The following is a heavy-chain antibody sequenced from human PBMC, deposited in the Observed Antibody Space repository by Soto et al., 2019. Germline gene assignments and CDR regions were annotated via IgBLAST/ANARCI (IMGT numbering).Heavy chain of an antibody. CDR2: IYTSGST. Sequence: PSETLSLTCTVSGGSISSYYWSGIRQPAGKGLEWIGRIYTSGSTNYNPSLKRRVTMSVDTSKNQFSLKLSSVTAADTAVYYCAGESTYYYDSSGYCDYWGQGTLVTVSS. J-gene: IGHJ4*02. D-gene: IGHD3-22*01. CDR3: AGESTYYYDSSGYCDY. CDR1: GGSISSYY. V-gene: IGHV4-4*07.